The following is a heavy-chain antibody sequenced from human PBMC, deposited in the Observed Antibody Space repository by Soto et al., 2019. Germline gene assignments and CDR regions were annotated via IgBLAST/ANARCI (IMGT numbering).Heavy chain of an antibody. D-gene: IGHD6-19*01. V-gene: IGHV1-18*01. CDR1: DYTFTSYN. CDR3: ARPALDNGIAVAAHMDV. J-gene: IGHJ6*03. CDR2: ISAYNGDT. Sequence: ASVKVSCKASDYTFTSYNISWVRQAPGQGLEWMGWISAYNGDTNYAQKLQGRVTMTTDTSTSTAYMELRSLRSDDTAVYYCARPALDNGIAVAAHMDVWGKGTTVTVSS.